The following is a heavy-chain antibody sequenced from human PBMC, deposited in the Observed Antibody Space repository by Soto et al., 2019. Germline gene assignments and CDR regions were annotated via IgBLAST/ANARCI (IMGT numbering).Heavy chain of an antibody. V-gene: IGHV4-59*01. Sequence: PSETLSLTCTVSGDSITTYYWSWIRQPPGKGLEWIGYIFHSGSTNYNPSLKSRVTISADTSKNQISLKLSSVTAADTAVYYCARGAGPDYWGQGTLVTVSS. J-gene: IGHJ4*02. D-gene: IGHD3-10*01. CDR3: ARGAGPDY. CDR2: IFHSGST. CDR1: GDSITTYY.